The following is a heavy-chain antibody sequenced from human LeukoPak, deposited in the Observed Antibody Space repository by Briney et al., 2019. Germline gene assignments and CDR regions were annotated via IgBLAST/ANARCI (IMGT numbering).Heavy chain of an antibody. CDR1: GGTFSSYA. CDR3: ARADCGGDCNDAFDI. V-gene: IGHV1-69*05. J-gene: IGHJ3*02. D-gene: IGHD2-21*02. CDR2: IIPIFGTA. Sequence: APVKVSCKASGGTFSSYAISWVRQAPGQGLEWMGGIIPIFGTANYAQKFQGRVTITTDESTSTAYMELSSLRSEDTAVYYCARADCGGDCNDAFDIWGQGTMVTVSS.